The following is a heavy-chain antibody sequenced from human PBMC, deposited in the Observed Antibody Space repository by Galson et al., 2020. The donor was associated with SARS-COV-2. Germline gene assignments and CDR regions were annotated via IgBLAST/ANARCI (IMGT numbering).Heavy chain of an antibody. J-gene: IGHJ4*02. CDR3: AKDFKAGDGYWDFDH. Sequence: GESLKISCAASGFTFRSYAMNWVRQAPGKGLEWVSGIIGGGRTYYADSMKGRFTISRDDSKNTVYLQMDSLRAEDAAIYYCAKDFKAGDGYWDFDHWGQGAQVTVSS. V-gene: IGHV3-23*01. D-gene: IGHD5-12*01. CDR2: IIGGGRT. CDR1: GFTFRSYA.